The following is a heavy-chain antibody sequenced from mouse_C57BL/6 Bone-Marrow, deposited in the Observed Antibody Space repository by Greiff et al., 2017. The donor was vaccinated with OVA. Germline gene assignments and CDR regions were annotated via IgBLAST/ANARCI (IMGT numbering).Heavy chain of an antibody. Sequence: VQLQQPGTELVKPGASVKLSCKASGYTFTSYWMHWVKQRPGPGLEWIGNINPSNGGTNYNEKFKSKATLTVDKSSSTAYMQLSSLTSEDSAVYYCARGVLRYFDWYFDVWGTGTTVTVSS. CDR2: INPSNGGT. CDR3: ARGVLRYFDWYFDV. V-gene: IGHV1-53*01. CDR1: GYTFTSYW. J-gene: IGHJ1*03. D-gene: IGHD1-1*01.